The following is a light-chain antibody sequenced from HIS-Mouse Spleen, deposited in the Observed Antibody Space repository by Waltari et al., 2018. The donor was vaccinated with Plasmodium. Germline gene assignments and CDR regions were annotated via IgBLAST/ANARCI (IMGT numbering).Light chain of an antibody. V-gene: IGLV3-1*01. J-gene: IGLJ2*01. CDR3: QAWDSSTVV. Sequence: SYELTQPPSVSVSPGQTASITCSGDTLGDKYACWYQQKPGQSPMLVIYQDSKRPSGMPERFSGSNSGNTATLTISGTQAMDEADYYCQAWDSSTVVFGGGTKLTVL. CDR2: QDS. CDR1: TLGDKY.